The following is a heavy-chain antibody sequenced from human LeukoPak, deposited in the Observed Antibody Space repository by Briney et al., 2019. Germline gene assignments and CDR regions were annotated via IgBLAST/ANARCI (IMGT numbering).Heavy chain of an antibody. V-gene: IGHV4-34*01. CDR3: ARLYANYDYVWGSYRSYYFDY. CDR2: INHSGST. Sequence: PSETLSLTCAVYGGSFSGYYWSWIRQPPGKGLEWIGEINHSGSTNYNPSLKSRVTISVDTSKNQFSLKLSSVTAADTAVYYCARLYANYDYVWGSYRSYYFDYWGQGTLDTVSS. CDR1: GGSFSGYY. D-gene: IGHD3-16*02. J-gene: IGHJ4*02.